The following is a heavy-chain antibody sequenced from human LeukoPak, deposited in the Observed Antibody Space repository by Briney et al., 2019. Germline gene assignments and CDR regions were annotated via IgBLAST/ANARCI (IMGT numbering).Heavy chain of an antibody. Sequence: SETLSLTCTVSGGSISSYYWSWIRQPPGKGLERIGYIYYSGSTNYNPSLKSRVTISVDTSKNQFSLKLSSVTAADTAVYYCASYKGQHAAPDAFDIWGQGTMVTVSS. J-gene: IGHJ3*02. CDR1: GGSISSYY. V-gene: IGHV4-59*01. CDR2: IYYSGST. CDR3: ASYKGQHAAPDAFDI. D-gene: IGHD1-14*01.